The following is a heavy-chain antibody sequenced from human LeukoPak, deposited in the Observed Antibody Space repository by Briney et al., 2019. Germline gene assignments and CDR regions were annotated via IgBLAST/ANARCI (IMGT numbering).Heavy chain of an antibody. CDR2: LHTSGST. D-gene: IGHD4-17*01. CDR1: GGSISTYY. CDR3: ARDFGYGDYFFDD. Sequence: SETLSLTCTVSGGSISTYYWNWIRQPAGEGLEWIGRLHTSGSTHYNPSLKSRVTVSVDTSKNQFSLKLSSVTAADTAVYYCARDFGYGDYFFDDWGQGTLVTASS. J-gene: IGHJ4*02. V-gene: IGHV4-4*07.